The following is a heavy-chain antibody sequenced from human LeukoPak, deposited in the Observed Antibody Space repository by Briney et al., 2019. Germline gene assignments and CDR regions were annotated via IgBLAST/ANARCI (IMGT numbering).Heavy chain of an antibody. V-gene: IGHV1-69*05. CDR2: VIPIFGTA. J-gene: IGHJ6*03. D-gene: IGHD6-13*01. CDR1: GGTFSSYA. Sequence: VASVKVSCKASGGTFSSYAISRVRQAPGQGLEWMGRVIPIFGTANYAQKFQGRVTITTDESTSTAYMELSSLRSEDTAVYYCASAGYYYYYMDVWGKGTTVTVSS. CDR3: ASAGYYYYYMDV.